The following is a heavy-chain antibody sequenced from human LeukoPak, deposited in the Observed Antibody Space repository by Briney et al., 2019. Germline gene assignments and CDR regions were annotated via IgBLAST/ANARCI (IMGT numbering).Heavy chain of an antibody. D-gene: IGHD6-19*01. CDR3: ARCEGSGWYLDAFDI. CDR2: IYTSGST. J-gene: IGHJ3*02. V-gene: IGHV4-4*07. CDR1: GGSISSYY. Sequence: PSETLSLTCTVSGGSISSYYWSWIRQPAGKGLEWIGRIYTSGSTNYNPSLKSRVTMSVDTSKNQFSLKLSSVTAADTAVYYCARCEGSGWYLDAFDIWGQGTMVTVSS.